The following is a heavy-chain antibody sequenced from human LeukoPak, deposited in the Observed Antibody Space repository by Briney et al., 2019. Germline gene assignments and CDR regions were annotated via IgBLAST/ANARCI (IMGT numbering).Heavy chain of an antibody. CDR3: ARGDTLDIVATHDAFDI. V-gene: IGHV3-21*01. CDR2: ISSSSSYI. CDR1: GFTFSSYS. J-gene: IGHJ3*02. Sequence: GGSLRLSCAASGFTFSSYSMNWVRQAPGKGLEWVSSISSSSSYIYYADSVKGRFTISRDNAKNSLYLQMNSLRAEDTAVYYCARGDTLDIVATHDAFDIWGQGTMVTVSS. D-gene: IGHD5-12*01.